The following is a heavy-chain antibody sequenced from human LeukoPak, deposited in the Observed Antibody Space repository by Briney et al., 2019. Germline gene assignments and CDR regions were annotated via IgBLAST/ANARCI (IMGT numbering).Heavy chain of an antibody. Sequence: ASVKVSCKAFGYTFTGYYMHWVRQAPGQGLEWMGWINPNSGGTNYAQRFQGRVTMTRDTSISTAYMELSRLRFDDTAVYYCASPKYAGEYYFDYWGQGTLLTVSS. CDR1: GYTFTGYY. J-gene: IGHJ4*02. D-gene: IGHD2-2*01. V-gene: IGHV1-2*02. CDR2: INPNSGGT. CDR3: ASPKYAGEYYFDY.